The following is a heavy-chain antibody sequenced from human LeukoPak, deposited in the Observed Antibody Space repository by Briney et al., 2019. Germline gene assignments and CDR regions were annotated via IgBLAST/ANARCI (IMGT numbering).Heavy chain of an antibody. CDR1: GDSVSIISVA. CDR2: TYYRSKWYY. V-gene: IGHV6-1*01. CDR3: SLARSQYHYGMDV. J-gene: IGHJ6*02. Sequence: QTLSLTCAISGDSVSIISVAWNWNRQSPSRGLEWLRRTYYRSKWYYAYSVYVQGRINISPDTSQNQSSMQLSSMTREDTAVCYCSLARSQYHYGMDVWGQGTPVTVSS.